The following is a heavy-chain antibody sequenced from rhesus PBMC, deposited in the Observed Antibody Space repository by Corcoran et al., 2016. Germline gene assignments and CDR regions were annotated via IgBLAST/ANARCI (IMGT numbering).Heavy chain of an antibody. J-gene: IGHJ2*01. CDR2: IYGSGSST. Sequence: QLQLQESGPGLVKPSETLSVTGAVSGGSISSSYWSWIRQAPRKGLEWIGYIYGSGSSTNYNPSLKSRVTLSVDTSKNQLSLKLSSVTTADTAVYYCAGLYGNYWYFDLWGPGTPITISS. D-gene: IGHD4-35*01. CDR1: GGSISSSY. V-gene: IGHV4-169*01. CDR3: AGLYGNYWYFDL.